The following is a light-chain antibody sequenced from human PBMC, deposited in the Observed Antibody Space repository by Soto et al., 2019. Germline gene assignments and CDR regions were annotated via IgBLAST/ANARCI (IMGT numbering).Light chain of an antibody. CDR1: QSVSDY. V-gene: IGKV3-15*01. J-gene: IGKJ1*01. Sequence: EIVMTQSPATLSVSPGERATLSCRASQSVSDYLVWYQQKPGQAPRLLISGASIRATGIPGRFSGHGSGREFTLTISSLQSEDFAVYYCQQYLASPWTFGQGTKVEI. CDR3: QQYLASPWT. CDR2: GAS.